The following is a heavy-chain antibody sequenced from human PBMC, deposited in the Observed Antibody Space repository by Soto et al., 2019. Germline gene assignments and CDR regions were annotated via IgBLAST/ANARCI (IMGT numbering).Heavy chain of an antibody. V-gene: IGHV1-69*12. J-gene: IGHJ6*02. D-gene: IGHD2-2*01. CDR2: IIPTFGTA. CDR1: GGTFSSYA. Sequence: QVQLVQSGAEVKKPGSSVKVSCKASGGTFSSYAISWVRQAPGQGLEWMGGIIPTFGTANYAQKFQGRVTITADQSTRTADMELSSLRSEATAVYYCARHVPAAGYYYGRAFWGQGTTVTVSS. CDR3: ARHVPAAGYYYGRAF.